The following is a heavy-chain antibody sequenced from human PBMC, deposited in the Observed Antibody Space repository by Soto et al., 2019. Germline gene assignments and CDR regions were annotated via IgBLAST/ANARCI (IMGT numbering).Heavy chain of an antibody. CDR1: GFTFSSYS. J-gene: IGHJ4*02. V-gene: IGHV3-21*01. Sequence: GGSLRLSCAASGFTFSSYSMNWVRQAPGKGLEWVSSISSSSSYIYYADSVKGRFTISRDNAKNSLYLQMNSLRAEDTAVYYCARCLNEWEYYFDYWGQGTLVTVSS. D-gene: IGHD1-26*01. CDR2: ISSSSSYI. CDR3: ARCLNEWEYYFDY.